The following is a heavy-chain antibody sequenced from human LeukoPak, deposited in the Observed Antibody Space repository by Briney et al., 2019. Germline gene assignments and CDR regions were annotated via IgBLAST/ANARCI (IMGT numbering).Heavy chain of an antibody. V-gene: IGHV4-4*07. CDR3: ARQGYTVRYYFFDY. J-gene: IGHJ4*02. Sequence: SETLSLTCDVSAGSVGSNWWGWVRQLAGNGLEWLGPTYSTGATRFNRSLKSRLTLSVDTSTNRFSLKLTSVTVADSAFYFYARQGYTVRYYFFDYWRQGTLVTVSS. CDR1: AGSVGSNW. D-gene: IGHD5/OR15-5a*01. CDR2: TYSTGAT.